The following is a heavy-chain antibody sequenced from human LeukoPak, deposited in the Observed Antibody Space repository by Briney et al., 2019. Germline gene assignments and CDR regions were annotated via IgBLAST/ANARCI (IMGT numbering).Heavy chain of an antibody. CDR3: ARILSNWFDP. Sequence: ASVKVSCKASGYTFTGYYMHWVRQAPGQGLEWMGSISAYNGNTNYAQKLQGRVTMTTDTSTTTAYMELRSLRSDDTAVYYCARILSNWFDPWGQGTLVTVSS. J-gene: IGHJ5*02. CDR1: GYTFTGYY. V-gene: IGHV1-18*04. CDR2: ISAYNGNT. D-gene: IGHD2-15*01.